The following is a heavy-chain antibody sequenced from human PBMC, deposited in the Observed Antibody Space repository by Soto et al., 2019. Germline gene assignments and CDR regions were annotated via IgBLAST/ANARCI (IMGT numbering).Heavy chain of an antibody. D-gene: IGHD2-15*01. CDR2: INHSGST. Sequence: SETLSLTCAVYGGSFSGYYWSWIRQPPGKGLEWIGEINHSGSTNYNPSLKSRVTISVDTSKNQFSLKLSSVTAADTAVYYCARISIGGYCSGGSCYPRGYFDYWGQGTLVTVS. CDR1: GGSFSGYY. CDR3: ARISIGGYCSGGSCYPRGYFDY. J-gene: IGHJ4*02. V-gene: IGHV4-34*01.